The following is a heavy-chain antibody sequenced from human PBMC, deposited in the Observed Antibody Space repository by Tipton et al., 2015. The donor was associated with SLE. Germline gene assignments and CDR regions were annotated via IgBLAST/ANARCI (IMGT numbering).Heavy chain of an antibody. CDR3: ARGGDGGYGAFDY. V-gene: IGHV4-31*03. D-gene: IGHD5-12*01. CDR1: GGSVSRGYYH. Sequence: LRLSCSVSGGSVSRGYYHWTWIRQLPGRGLEWIGYIYYGGKTHYNPSLKSRVTISVDTSNNQFSLMLSSVTAADTALYYCARGGDGGYGAFDYWGQGTLVTVSS. J-gene: IGHJ4*02. CDR2: IYYGGKT.